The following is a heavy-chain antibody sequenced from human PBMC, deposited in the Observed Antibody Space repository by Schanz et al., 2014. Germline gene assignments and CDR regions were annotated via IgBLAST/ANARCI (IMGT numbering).Heavy chain of an antibody. D-gene: IGHD3-16*01. J-gene: IGHJ6*02. V-gene: IGHV3-9*01. CDR2: ISWNSGSI. CDR1: GFTFDDYA. Sequence: EVQLVESGGGLIHPGGSLRLSCAASGFTFDDYAMHWVRQAPGKGLEWVSGISWNSGSIGYADSVKGRFTISRDDAKNSLYLQMNSLRAEDTALYYCAKDRQNRVNRVGYYYGMDVWGQGTTVTVSS. CDR3: AKDRQNRVNRVGYYYGMDV.